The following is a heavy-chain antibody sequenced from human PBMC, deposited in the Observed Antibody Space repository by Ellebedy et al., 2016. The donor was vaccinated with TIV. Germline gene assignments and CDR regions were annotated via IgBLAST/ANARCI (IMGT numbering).Heavy chain of an antibody. Sequence: AASVKVSCKASGYTFTSYGISWVRQAPGQGLEWLGWINPKSDTTNYARSFQGRVTMTRDTSISTAYMELSRLRSDDTAVYYCARATYDSSGYYYVVLGYGMDVWGQGTTVTVSS. CDR1: GYTFTSYG. D-gene: IGHD3-22*01. V-gene: IGHV1-2*02. J-gene: IGHJ6*02. CDR3: ARATYDSSGYYYVVLGYGMDV. CDR2: INPKSDTT.